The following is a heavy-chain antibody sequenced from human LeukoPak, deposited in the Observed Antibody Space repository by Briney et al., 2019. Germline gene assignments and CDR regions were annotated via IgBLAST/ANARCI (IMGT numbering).Heavy chain of an antibody. J-gene: IGHJ4*02. D-gene: IGHD2-2*01. V-gene: IGHV3-33*01. CDR2: IWNDGSNK. Sequence: PGGSLRLSCAASGFSFSTYGMHWVRQAPGKGLEWVAVIWNDGSNKYYEDSVKGRFTISRDNLKNTLYLQMNSLRAEDTAVYYCARASYCSSTSCYPFDYWGQGTLVTVSS. CDR3: ARASYCSSTSCYPFDY. CDR1: GFSFSTYG.